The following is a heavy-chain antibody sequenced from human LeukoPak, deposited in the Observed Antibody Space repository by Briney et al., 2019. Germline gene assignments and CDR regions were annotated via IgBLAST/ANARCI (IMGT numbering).Heavy chain of an antibody. D-gene: IGHD3-22*01. CDR3: ASSYYYYSSGWYYCDY. V-gene: IGHV3-21*01. CDR2: ISSSNNYI. J-gene: IGHJ4*02. CDR1: GFTFSSYT. Sequence: GGSLRLSCAASGFTFSSYTMNWVRQAPGKGLEWVSSISSSNNYIYYADSVRGRFTISRDNAKNSLYLQMNSLRAEDTAVYYCASSYYYYSSGWYYCDYWGQGTLVTVSS.